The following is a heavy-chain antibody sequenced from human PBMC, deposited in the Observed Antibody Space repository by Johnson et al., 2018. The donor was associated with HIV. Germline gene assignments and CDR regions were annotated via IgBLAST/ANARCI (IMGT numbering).Heavy chain of an antibody. Sequence: QVQLVESGGGVVQPGGSLRLSCAASGFTFSNFAMHWVRQAPGKGLEWVVVISYDGSNKYFADSVKGRFTISRDNSKNIAFMQMNRLRGEDTAIYYCAGRSSAWYEDAFDIWGQGTMVTVSS. CDR1: GFTFSNFA. CDR3: AGRSSAWYEDAFDI. CDR2: ISYDGSNK. V-gene: IGHV3-30*04. D-gene: IGHD6-19*01. J-gene: IGHJ3*02.